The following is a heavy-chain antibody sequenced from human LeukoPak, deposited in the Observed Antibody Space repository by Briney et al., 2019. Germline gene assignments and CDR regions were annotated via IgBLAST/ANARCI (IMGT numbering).Heavy chain of an antibody. CDR1: GYTFTGYY. D-gene: IGHD3-16*02. Sequence: ASVKVSCKASGYTFTGYYMHWVRQAPGQGLEWMGWINPNSGGTNYAQKFQGRVTMTRDTSISTAYMELSRLRSDDTAVYYCARGVITFGGVIVDFGYWGQGTLVTVSS. V-gene: IGHV1-2*02. J-gene: IGHJ4*02. CDR3: ARGVITFGGVIVDFGY. CDR2: INPNSGGT.